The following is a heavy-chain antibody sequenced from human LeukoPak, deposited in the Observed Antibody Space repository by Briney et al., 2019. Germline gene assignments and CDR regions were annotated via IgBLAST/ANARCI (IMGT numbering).Heavy chain of an antibody. Sequence: PGGSLRLSCAASGFTFSSHSINWVRQAPGKGLEWVSSISSSGSYIYYADSVKGRFTISRDNAKNSLNLQMNSLRAEDTAVYYCARGSGVQVWSGPDYWGQGTLVTVSS. J-gene: IGHJ4*02. D-gene: IGHD5-18*01. CDR3: ARGSGVQVWSGPDY. CDR1: GFTFSSHS. V-gene: IGHV3-21*01. CDR2: ISSSGSYI.